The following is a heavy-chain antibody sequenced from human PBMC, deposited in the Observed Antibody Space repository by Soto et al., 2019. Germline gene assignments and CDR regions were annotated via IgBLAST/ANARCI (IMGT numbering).Heavy chain of an antibody. V-gene: IGHV2-5*02. Sequence: QITLKESGPTLVKPTQTLTLTCTFSGFSLSTSGEAVGWIRQPPGKALQWLALIYWDDDKRYSTFMKSRPTISKDTSTNQVALIMTNMDLADAAAYYCALIGDGGTFGSLDYWGQGTLFTVSS. CDR3: ALIGDGGTFGSLDY. CDR1: GFSLSTSGEA. D-gene: IGHD3-10*01. CDR2: IYWDDDK. J-gene: IGHJ4*02.